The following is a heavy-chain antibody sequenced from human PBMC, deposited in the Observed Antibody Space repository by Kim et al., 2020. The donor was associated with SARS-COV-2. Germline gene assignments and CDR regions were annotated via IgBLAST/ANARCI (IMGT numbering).Heavy chain of an antibody. Sequence: YADSVTGRFTLSSDTSKTPLYLQLHRLRAEDTAIYYCAKSLFGGCDYWGQGTLVTVSS. CDR3: AKSLFGGCDY. D-gene: IGHD3-10*02. V-gene: IGHV3-23*01. J-gene: IGHJ4*02.